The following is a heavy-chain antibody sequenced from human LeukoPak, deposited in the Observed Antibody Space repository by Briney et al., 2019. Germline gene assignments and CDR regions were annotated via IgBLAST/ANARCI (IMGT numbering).Heavy chain of an antibody. D-gene: IGHD2-15*01. J-gene: IGHJ4*02. V-gene: IGHV3-23*01. CDR1: GFTFSSYA. CDR3: AKSSCSGGSCYDFDY. CDR2: ISGSGGST. Sequence: GGSLRLSFAASGFTFSSYAMSWVRQAPGKGLEWVSAISGSGGSTYYADSVKGRFTVSRDNSKNTLYLQMNSLRAEDTAVYYCAKSSCSGGSCYDFDYWGQGTLVTVSS.